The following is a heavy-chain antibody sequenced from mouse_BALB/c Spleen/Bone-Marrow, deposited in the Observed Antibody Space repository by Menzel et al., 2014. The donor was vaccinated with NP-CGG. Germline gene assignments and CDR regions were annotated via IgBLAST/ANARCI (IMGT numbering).Heavy chain of an antibody. Sequence: EVQLVESGGGLVQPGGSLKLSCAASGFDFSRFWMSWVRQAPGKGLEWIGEINPDSSTINYTPSLKDKFIISRDNAKNTLYLQMSKVRSEDTALYYCARLNYYGNLFVWGAGTTVTVSS. V-gene: IGHV4-1*02. CDR1: GFDFSRFW. D-gene: IGHD1-1*01. J-gene: IGHJ1*01. CDR2: INPDSSTI. CDR3: ARLNYYGNLFV.